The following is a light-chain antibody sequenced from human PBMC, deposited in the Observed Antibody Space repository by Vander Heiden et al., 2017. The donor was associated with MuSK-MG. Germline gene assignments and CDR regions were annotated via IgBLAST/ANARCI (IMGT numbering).Light chain of an antibody. J-gene: IGLJ3*02. Sequence: QSVLTKPPSVSAAPGQKVTISCAGNNSNIGNNYVSWYQMVPGTAPKLLIYDNNKRPAGIPDRFSGSKSGTSATLGITGLQTGDEADYFCGTWDTSVSVVMFGGGTKLTVL. CDR2: DNN. CDR1: NSNIGNNY. V-gene: IGLV1-51*01. CDR3: GTWDTSVSVVM.